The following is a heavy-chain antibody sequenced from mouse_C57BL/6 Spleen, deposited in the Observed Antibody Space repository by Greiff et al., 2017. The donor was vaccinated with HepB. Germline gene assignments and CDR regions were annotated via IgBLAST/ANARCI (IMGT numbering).Heavy chain of an antibody. J-gene: IGHJ1*03. Sequence: EVMLVESGGGLVQPGGSLKLSCAASGFTFSDYYMYWVRQTPEKRLEWVAYISNGGGSTYYPDTVKGRFTISRDNAKNTLYLQMSRLKSEDTAMYYCARPRTGTYWYFDVWGTGTTVTVSS. CDR1: GFTFSDYY. CDR2: ISNGGGST. CDR3: ARPRTGTYWYFDV. V-gene: IGHV5-12*01. D-gene: IGHD4-1*01.